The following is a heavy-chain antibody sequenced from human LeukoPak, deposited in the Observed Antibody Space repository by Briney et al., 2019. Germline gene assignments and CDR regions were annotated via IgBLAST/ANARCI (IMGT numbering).Heavy chain of an antibody. CDR2: IIPIFDSA. J-gene: IGHJ6*02. CDR1: GGTFSSYA. D-gene: IGHD1-14*01. Sequence: GASVQVSCKASGGTFSSYAISWVRQAPGQGLEWMGGIIPIFDSAKYAQKFQGRVTITADESTSTANMELSSLRSEDTAVYYCARDRTPGPYYYYGMDVWGQGTTVTVCS. V-gene: IGHV1-69*13. CDR3: ARDRTPGPYYYYGMDV.